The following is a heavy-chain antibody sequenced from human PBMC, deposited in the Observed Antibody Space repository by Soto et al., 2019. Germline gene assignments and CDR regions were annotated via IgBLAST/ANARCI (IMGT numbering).Heavy chain of an antibody. CDR1: GGSISDFY. Sequence: PSETLSLTCNVSGGSISDFYWSWIRQSPGKRLEWIGYLYYTGSTNYNPALKSRVTISLDTSKNQFPLKVRSVTAADTAVYYCARGGGYDFRSSQAPPIDVWGQGTTVTVS. D-gene: IGHD3-3*01. CDR3: ARGGGYDFRSSQAPPIDV. CDR2: LYYTGST. V-gene: IGHV4-59*01. J-gene: IGHJ6*02.